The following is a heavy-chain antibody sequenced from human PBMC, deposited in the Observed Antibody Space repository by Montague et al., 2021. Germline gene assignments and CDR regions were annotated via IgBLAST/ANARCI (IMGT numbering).Heavy chain of an antibody. CDR3: ARERDRYYYMDI. V-gene: IGHV4-38-2*02. CDR2: VSHGGRT. CDR1: RSLINSDYY. Sequence: SETLSLTCTVSRSLINSDYYWGWIRQPSGKVLERMGSVSHGGRTYYNSSLKSRVTISVDTSNNHFSLKLSFATAADTAMYYCARERDRYYYMDIWGKGTTITVSS. J-gene: IGHJ6*03.